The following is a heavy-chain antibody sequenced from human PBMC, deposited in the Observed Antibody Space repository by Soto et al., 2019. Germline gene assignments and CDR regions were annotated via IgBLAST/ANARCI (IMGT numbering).Heavy chain of an antibody. J-gene: IGHJ4*02. CDR3: ARTIYSSSPGRFLDY. CDR1: GGSISSGGYS. CDR2: IYHSGST. D-gene: IGHD6-6*01. V-gene: IGHV4-30-2*01. Sequence: PSETLSLTCAVSGGSISSGGYSWSWIRQPPGKGLEWIGYIYHSGSTYYNPSLKSRVTISVDRSKNQFSLKLSSVTAADTAVYYCARTIYSSSPGRFLDYWGQGTLVTVSS.